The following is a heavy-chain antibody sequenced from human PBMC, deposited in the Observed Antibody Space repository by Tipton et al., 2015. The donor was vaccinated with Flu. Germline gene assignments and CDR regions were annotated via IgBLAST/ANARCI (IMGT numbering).Heavy chain of an antibody. D-gene: IGHD6-6*01. V-gene: IGHV4-4*07. CDR1: GGSISRYY. CDR2: VYTSGNT. CDR3: AKGRGAASSSGVFDS. Sequence: TLSLTCTVSGGSISRYYWSWIRQPAGKGLEWIGRVYTSGNTIYNPSLKSRVTMSLDASKNQFSLSLTSVTAADSAVYFCAKGRGAASSSGVFDSWGQGTLVTVSS. J-gene: IGHJ4*02.